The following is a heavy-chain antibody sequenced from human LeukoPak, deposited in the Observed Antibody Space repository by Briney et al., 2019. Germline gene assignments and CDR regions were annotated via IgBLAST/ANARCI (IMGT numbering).Heavy chain of an antibody. Sequence: PGGSLRLSCAASGFTFSSYWMSWVRQAPGKGLEWVANIKQDGSEKYYVDSVKGRFTISRDNAKNSLYLQMNSLRAEDTAVYYCARDTYSSSLGYYYCGMDVWGKGTTVTVSS. CDR1: GFTFSSYW. D-gene: IGHD6-13*01. V-gene: IGHV3-7*03. J-gene: IGHJ6*04. CDR2: IKQDGSEK. CDR3: ARDTYSSSLGYYYCGMDV.